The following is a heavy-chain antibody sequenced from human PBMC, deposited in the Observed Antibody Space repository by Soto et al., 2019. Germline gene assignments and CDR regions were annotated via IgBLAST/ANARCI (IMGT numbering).Heavy chain of an antibody. CDR3: EKVYGVNVFDI. J-gene: IGHJ3*02. V-gene: IGHV3-23*01. Sequence: EGQLLESGGGLVQPGGSLRLSCAASGFTFSSYAMSWVRQAPGKGLEWVSSITASGGSTYYADSVKGRFTISRDKSKNTLYLQMNSLRAEDTAVYYCEKVYGVNVFDIWGQGTMVTVSS. CDR2: ITASGGST. D-gene: IGHD2-8*01. CDR1: GFTFSSYA.